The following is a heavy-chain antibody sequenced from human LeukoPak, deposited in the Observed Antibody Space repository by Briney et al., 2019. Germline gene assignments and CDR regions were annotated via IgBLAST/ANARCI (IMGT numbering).Heavy chain of an antibody. D-gene: IGHD3-10*01. Sequence: SETLSLTCTVSGGSISSSSYYWGWIRQPPGKGLEWIGSIYYSGSTYYNPSLKSRVTISVDTSKNQFSLKLSSVTAADTAVYYCARFLLWFGELFDYWGQGTLVTVSS. V-gene: IGHV4-39*01. CDR2: IYYSGST. CDR1: GGSISSSSYY. CDR3: ARFLLWFGELFDY. J-gene: IGHJ4*02.